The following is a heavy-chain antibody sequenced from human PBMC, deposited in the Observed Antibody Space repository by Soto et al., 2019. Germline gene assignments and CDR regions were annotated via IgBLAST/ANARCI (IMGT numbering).Heavy chain of an antibody. CDR2: ISYDGSNK. CDR3: ARGGPPSYYYDSSGYYPSPHYYFDY. CDR1: GFTFSSYA. Sequence: PGGSLRLSCAASGFTFSSYAMHWIRQAPGKGLEWVAVISYDGSNKYYADSVKGRFTISRDNSKNTLYLQMNSLRAEDTAVYYCARGGPPSYYYDSSGYYPSPHYYFDYWGQGTLVTVSS. D-gene: IGHD3-22*01. J-gene: IGHJ4*02. V-gene: IGHV3-30-3*01.